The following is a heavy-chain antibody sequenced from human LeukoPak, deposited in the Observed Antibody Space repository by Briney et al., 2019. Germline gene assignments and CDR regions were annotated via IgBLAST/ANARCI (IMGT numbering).Heavy chain of an antibody. J-gene: IGHJ4*02. Sequence: ASVKVSCKASGYTFTSYDINWVRQAPGQGLEWMGRINPTSGGTNYAQKFQGRVTMTRDTSISTAYMELSRLRFDDTAVYYCISRGDYWGQGTLVTVSS. CDR2: INPTSGGT. V-gene: IGHV1-2*06. D-gene: IGHD3-10*01. CDR3: ISRGDY. CDR1: GYTFTSYD.